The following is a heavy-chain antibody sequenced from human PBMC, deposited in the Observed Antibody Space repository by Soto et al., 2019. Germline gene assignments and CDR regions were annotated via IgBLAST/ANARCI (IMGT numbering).Heavy chain of an antibody. D-gene: IGHD3-10*01. CDR1: GGSISSDY. Sequence: TETLSLTCTVSGGSISSDYWNGIRQPPGKGLEWIGYVYHSWSTKYNPSLKSRVTISVDTSKNQLSLKLSSVTAADTAVYYCARFGTSTNGNWFDPWGQGTLVTVSS. CDR3: ARFGTSTNGNWFDP. V-gene: IGHV4-59*01. CDR2: VYHSWST. J-gene: IGHJ5*02.